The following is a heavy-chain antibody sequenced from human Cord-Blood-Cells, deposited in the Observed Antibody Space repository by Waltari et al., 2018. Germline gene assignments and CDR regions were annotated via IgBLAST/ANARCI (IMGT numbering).Heavy chain of an antibody. J-gene: IGHJ3*02. CDR3: ARGGCSSTSCYKSAFDI. CDR1: GGTFSSYA. V-gene: IGHV1-69*01. CDR2: ISPIFGTA. D-gene: IGHD2-2*02. Sequence: QVQPVQSGAEVKKPGSSVKVSSKASGGTFSSYAISWVRQVTGQGLEWMGGISPIFGTANYAQKFQGRVTITADESTSTAYMELSSLRSEDTAVYYCARGGCSSTSCYKSAFDIWGQGTMVTVSS.